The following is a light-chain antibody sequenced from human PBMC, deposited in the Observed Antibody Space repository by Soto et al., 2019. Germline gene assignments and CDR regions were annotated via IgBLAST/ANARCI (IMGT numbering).Light chain of an antibody. CDR1: QSISSD. Sequence: EVVMTQSPGTLSLSAGERATVSCRASQSISSDLAWYQQKPGQAPMLLIYGASTRATDIPARFSGGGSGTEFTLTISSLQSEDSAIYYCQQYHDWPPITFGPGTKVHIK. CDR2: GAS. CDR3: QQYHDWPPIT. V-gene: IGKV3-15*01. J-gene: IGKJ3*01.